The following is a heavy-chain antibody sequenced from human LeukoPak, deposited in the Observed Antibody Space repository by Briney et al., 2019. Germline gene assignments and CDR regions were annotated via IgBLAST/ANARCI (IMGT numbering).Heavy chain of an antibody. CDR2: IYTSGST. CDR3: ARDYSNYAGYFDY. J-gene: IGHJ4*02. V-gene: IGHV4-61*02. Sequence: SETLSLTCTVSGGSISSGSYYWSWIRQPAGKGLEWIGRIYTSGSTDYNPSLKSRVTISVDTSKKQFSLKLSSVTAADTAVYYCARDYSNYAGYFDYWGQGTLVTVSS. D-gene: IGHD4-11*01. CDR1: GGSISSGSYY.